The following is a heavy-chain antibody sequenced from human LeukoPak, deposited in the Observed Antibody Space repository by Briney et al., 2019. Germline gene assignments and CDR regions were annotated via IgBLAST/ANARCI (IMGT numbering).Heavy chain of an antibody. V-gene: IGHV1-46*01. Sequence: ASVKVSCKASGYTFTSYYMHWVRQAPGQGLEWMGIINPSGGSTSYAQKFQGRVTMTRDTSTSTVYMELSSLRSEDTAVYYCAREGNVLRFLEWPPFDYWGQGTLVTVSS. J-gene: IGHJ4*02. CDR3: AREGNVLRFLEWPPFDY. CDR1: GYTFTSYY. D-gene: IGHD3-3*01. CDR2: INPSGGST.